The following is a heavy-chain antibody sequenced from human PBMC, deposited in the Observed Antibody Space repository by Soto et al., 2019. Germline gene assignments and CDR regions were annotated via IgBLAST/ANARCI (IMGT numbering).Heavy chain of an antibody. J-gene: IGHJ6*02. CDR1: GFTFSSYA. CDR2: ISGSGGST. D-gene: IGHD2-15*01. CDR3: AKKDGPNYYYGMDV. V-gene: IGHV3-23*01. Sequence: EVQLLESGGGLVQPGGSLRLACAASGFTFSSYAMSWVRQAPGKGLEWVSGISGSGGSTFYADSARGRFTISRDNSKNTLYLQMNSLRAEDTAVYYCAKKDGPNYYYGMDVWGQGTTVTVSS.